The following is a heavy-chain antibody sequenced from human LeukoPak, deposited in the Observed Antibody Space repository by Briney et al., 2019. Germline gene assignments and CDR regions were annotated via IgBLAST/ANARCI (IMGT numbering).Heavy chain of an antibody. D-gene: IGHD6-13*01. CDR3: ARNTDSSTWSWFDP. CDR2: IYYSGST. V-gene: IGHV4-30-4*01. J-gene: IGHJ5*02. CDR1: GGSISSGDYY. Sequence: SQTLSLTCTVSGGSISSGDYYWSWIRQPPGKGLEWIGYIYYSGSTNYNPSLKSRVTISIDTSKNQFSLKLRSVTAADSAVYYCARNTDSSTWSWFDPWGQGTLVTVSS.